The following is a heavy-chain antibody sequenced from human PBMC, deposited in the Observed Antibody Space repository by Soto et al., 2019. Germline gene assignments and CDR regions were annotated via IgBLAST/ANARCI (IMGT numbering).Heavy chain of an antibody. CDR1: GYTFTSYY. J-gene: IGHJ4*02. V-gene: IGHV1-46*01. D-gene: IGHD3-22*01. Sequence: ASVMVPCKACGYTFTSYYMHWVRQAPGQGLEWMGIINPSGGSTSYAQKFQGRVTMTRDTSTSTVYMELSSLRSEDTAVYYCARGSGSGYYYVPFDYWGQGTLVTVSS. CDR3: ARGSGSGYYYVPFDY. CDR2: INPSGGST.